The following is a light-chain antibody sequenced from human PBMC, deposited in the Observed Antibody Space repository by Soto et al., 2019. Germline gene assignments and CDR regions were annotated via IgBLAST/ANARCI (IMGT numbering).Light chain of an antibody. CDR3: QRHYSWRYT. CDR1: QSVSSS. J-gene: IGKJ2*01. V-gene: IGKV3-15*01. Sequence: ETVMTQSPATLSVSPGERVTLSCRASQSVSSSLAWYQQKPGQAPRLLIYGASTRATGIPGRFSGRGSGTEFTLTISTLQSEDFAVYYCQRHYSWRYTFGQGTKLEIK. CDR2: GAS.